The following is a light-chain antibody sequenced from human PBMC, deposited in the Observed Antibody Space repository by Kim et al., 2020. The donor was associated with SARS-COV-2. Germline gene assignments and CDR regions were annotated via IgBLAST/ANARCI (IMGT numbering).Light chain of an antibody. J-gene: IGKJ2*01. CDR3: QQYHTSPYN. V-gene: IGKV3-20*01. CDR2: GAF. Sequence: SLSPGESAPLSCRAGQSVSTYLAWYQQKPGRSPRLLIYGAFNRAPGIPDRFSGSESGTDFTLTISGLEPEDFAVYYCQQYHTSPYNFGPGTKLEI. CDR1: QSVSTY.